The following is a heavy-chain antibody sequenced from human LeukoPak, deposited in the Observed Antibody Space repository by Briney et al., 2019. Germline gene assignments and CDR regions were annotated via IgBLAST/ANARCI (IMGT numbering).Heavy chain of an antibody. CDR1: GDSVSSNSAA. V-gene: IGHV6-1*01. J-gene: IGHJ4*02. CDR3: AREADYGGKSAEFDF. Sequence: SQTLSLTCAISGDSVSSNSAAWNCLSQSPARGLEWLGRTYYRSKRSTDYAASVKTRITINPDTSKSQFSLHLRPVTPEDTDIYYCAREADYGGKSAEFDFWGQGTLVTVSS. D-gene: IGHD4-23*01. CDR2: TYYRSKRST.